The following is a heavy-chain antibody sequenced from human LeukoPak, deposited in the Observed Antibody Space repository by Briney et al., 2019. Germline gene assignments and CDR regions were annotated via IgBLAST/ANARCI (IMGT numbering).Heavy chain of an antibody. V-gene: IGHV4-30-4*01. CDR1: GGSISSGDYY. Sequence: SQALSLTCTVSGGSISSGDYYWSWIRLPPGKGLEWIGYIYYSGSTYYNPSLKSRVTISVDTSKNQFSLKLSSVTAADTAVYYCARDHGGKLAFDIWGQGTMVTVSS. CDR3: ARDHGGKLAFDI. D-gene: IGHD3-10*01. CDR2: IYYSGST. J-gene: IGHJ3*02.